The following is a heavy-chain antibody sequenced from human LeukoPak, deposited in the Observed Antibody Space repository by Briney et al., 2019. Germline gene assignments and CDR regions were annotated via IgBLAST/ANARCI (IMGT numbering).Heavy chain of an antibody. V-gene: IGHV4-38-2*02. CDR1: GYSISSGYY. Sequence: SETLSLTCTVSGYSISSGYYWSWVRQPPEKGLEWIGEINHSGSTNYNPSLKSRVTISVDTSKNQFSLELTSVTAADTAVYYCARRRYDASGYYPSRGRYFDYWGQGTLVTVSS. CDR2: INHSGST. CDR3: ARRRYDASGYYPSRGRYFDY. J-gene: IGHJ4*02. D-gene: IGHD3-22*01.